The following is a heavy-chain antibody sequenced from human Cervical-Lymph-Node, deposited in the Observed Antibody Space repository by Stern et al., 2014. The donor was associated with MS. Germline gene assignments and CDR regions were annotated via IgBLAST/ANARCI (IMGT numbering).Heavy chain of an antibody. CDR3: ARDLLATISGGFDP. D-gene: IGHD5-12*01. Sequence: NLQGRVTMTTDTSTSTAYMELRSLGSDDTAVYYCARDLLATISGGFDPWGQGTLVTVSS. J-gene: IGHJ5*02. V-gene: IGHV1-18*01.